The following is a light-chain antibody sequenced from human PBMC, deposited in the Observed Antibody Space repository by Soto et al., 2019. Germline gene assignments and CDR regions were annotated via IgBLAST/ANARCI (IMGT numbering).Light chain of an antibody. CDR1: SSDVGGYNY. V-gene: IGLV2-14*01. Sequence: QSVLTQPASVSGSHGQSITIFCTGTSSDVGGYNYVSWYQQHPGKAPKPMIYDVSNRPSGVSNRFSGSKSGNTASLTISGLQAEDEADYYCSSYTSSSTYVFGTGTKVTVL. CDR2: DVS. CDR3: SSYTSSSTYV. J-gene: IGLJ1*01.